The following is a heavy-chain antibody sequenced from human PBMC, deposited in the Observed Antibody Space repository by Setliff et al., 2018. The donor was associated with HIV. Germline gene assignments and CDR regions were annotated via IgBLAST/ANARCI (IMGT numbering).Heavy chain of an antibody. CDR3: ATHFDSSSWYSFDY. D-gene: IGHD6-13*01. CDR1: GYSISSGYY. CDR2: IYHSGST. Sequence: SETLSLTCAVSGYSISSGYYWGWIRQPPGKGLEWIGSIYHSGSTYYNPSLKSRVTISVDTSKNQFSLKVRSVTVADTAVYYCATHFDSSSWYSFDYWGQGTLVTVS. J-gene: IGHJ4*02. V-gene: IGHV4-38-2*01.